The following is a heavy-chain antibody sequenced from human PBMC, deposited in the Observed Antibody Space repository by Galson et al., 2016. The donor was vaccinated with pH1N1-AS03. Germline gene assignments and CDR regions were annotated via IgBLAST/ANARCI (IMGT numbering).Heavy chain of an antibody. V-gene: IGHV1-69*13. CDR1: AGTFATFA. D-gene: IGHD2/OR15-2a*01. CDR3: ARDRYRDTSTDFYESAY. J-gene: IGHJ4*02. CDR2: VIPLSGTT. Sequence: SVKVSCKASAGTFATFAVSWMRQARGQGLEWMGGVIPLSGTTNYAQKFQGRVTITADDSTGTAYMELSSLRSDDTAVYYCARDRYRDTSTDFYESAYWGQGTLVTVSS.